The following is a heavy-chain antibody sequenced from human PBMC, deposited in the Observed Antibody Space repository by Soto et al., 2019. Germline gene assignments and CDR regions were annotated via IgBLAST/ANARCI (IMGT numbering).Heavy chain of an antibody. CDR1: GFSFSSYA. V-gene: IGHV3-23*01. CDR3: AKDPSGYPDGYYYYYYMDV. Sequence: EVQLLESGGGLVQPGGSLRLSCAASGFSFSSYAMSWVRQAPGKGLEWVSTISGTGRSTYYADSVKGRFTISRDNSKNTLYLQVNSLRAEDTAVYYCAKDPSGYPDGYYYYYYMDVWGKGTTVTVSS. J-gene: IGHJ6*03. CDR2: ISGTGRST. D-gene: IGHD6-25*01.